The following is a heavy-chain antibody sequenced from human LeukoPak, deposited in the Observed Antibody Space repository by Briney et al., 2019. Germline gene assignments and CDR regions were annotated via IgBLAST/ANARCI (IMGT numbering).Heavy chain of an antibody. Sequence: SETLSLTCTVSGGSVSSSSYYWGWIRQPPGKGLEWIGSIYYSGNTYYNPSLKSRVTISIDTSKNQFSLKLSSVTAADTAVYYCAREYCSGGSCYPDYWGQGTLVTVSS. CDR3: AREYCSGGSCYPDY. V-gene: IGHV4-39*07. CDR2: IYYSGNT. CDR1: GGSVSSSSYY. D-gene: IGHD2-15*01. J-gene: IGHJ4*02.